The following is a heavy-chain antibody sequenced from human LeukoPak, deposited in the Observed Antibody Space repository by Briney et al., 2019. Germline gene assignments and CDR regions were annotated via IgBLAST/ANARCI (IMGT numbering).Heavy chain of an antibody. CDR3: AKGPNSAATGYLNWFDP. Sequence: GGSLRLSCAASGFTFTSYAMSWVRQAPGKGLEWVSGISGSGGSTYYADSVRGRFTISRDNSKNTLFLQMNSLRADDTAAYYCAKGPNSAATGYLNWFDPWGQGTLVTVSS. CDR2: ISGSGGST. CDR1: GFTFTSYA. D-gene: IGHD2-15*01. V-gene: IGHV3-23*01. J-gene: IGHJ5*02.